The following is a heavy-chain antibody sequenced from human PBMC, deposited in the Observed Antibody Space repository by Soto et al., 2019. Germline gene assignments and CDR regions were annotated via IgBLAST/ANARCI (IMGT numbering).Heavy chain of an antibody. CDR2: ISGSGGST. D-gene: IGHD3-22*01. CDR3: AKDRENYDSSGYYYFFDAFDI. CDR1: GFTFSSYA. V-gene: IGHV3-23*01. Sequence: EVQLLESGGGLVQPGGSLRLSCAASGFTFSSYAMSWVRQAPGKGLEWVSAISGSGGSTYYADSVKGRFTISRDNSKNTLYLQMNSRRAEDTAVYYCAKDRENYDSSGYYYFFDAFDIWGQGTMVTVSS. J-gene: IGHJ3*02.